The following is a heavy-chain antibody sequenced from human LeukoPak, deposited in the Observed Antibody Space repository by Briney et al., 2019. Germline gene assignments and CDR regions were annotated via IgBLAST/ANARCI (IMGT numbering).Heavy chain of an antibody. V-gene: IGHV3-23*01. CDR1: GFTFNNYA. Sequence: GSLRLSCAASGFTFNNYAMSWIRQAPGRGLDWVSAITNTGDDTYHADSVKGRFTIPRDNSRNTLYLQMNSLKGDDTAIYYCVKGSTTSRPYYFDSWGQGTLITVSS. D-gene: IGHD1-14*01. CDR3: VKGSTTSRPYYFDS. J-gene: IGHJ4*02. CDR2: ITNTGDDT.